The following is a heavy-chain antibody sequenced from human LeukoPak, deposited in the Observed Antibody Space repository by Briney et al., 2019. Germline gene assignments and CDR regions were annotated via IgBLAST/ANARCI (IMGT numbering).Heavy chain of an antibody. CDR2: IIPIFGTA. V-gene: IGHV1-69*01. CDR1: GGTFSSYA. CDR3: ARAAKYSGSYLGNYFDY. D-gene: IGHD1-26*01. Sequence: PVASVKVSCKASGGTFSSYAISWVRQAPGQGLEWMGGIIPIFGTANYAQKFQGRVTITADESTSTAYMELSSLRSEDTAVYYCARAAKYSGSYLGNYFDYWGQGTLVTVSS. J-gene: IGHJ4*02.